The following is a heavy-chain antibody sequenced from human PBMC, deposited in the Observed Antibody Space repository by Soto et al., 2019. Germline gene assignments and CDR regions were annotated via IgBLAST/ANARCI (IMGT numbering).Heavy chain of an antibody. CDR3: TRGKPAAMPYNWFDP. D-gene: IGHD2-2*01. Sequence: GGSLRLSCAASGFTFRNYGMNWVRQAPGKGLEWVGFIRSKAYGGTTEYAASVKGRFTISRDDSKSIAYLQMNSLRTEDTAVYYCTRGKPAAMPYNWFDPWGQGTLVTVSS. V-gene: IGHV3-49*04. CDR1: GFTFRNYG. J-gene: IGHJ5*02. CDR2: IRSKAYGGTT.